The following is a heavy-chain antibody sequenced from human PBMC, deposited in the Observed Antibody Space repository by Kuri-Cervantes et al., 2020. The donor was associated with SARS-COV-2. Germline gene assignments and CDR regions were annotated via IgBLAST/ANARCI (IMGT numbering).Heavy chain of an antibody. CDR1: HFTFSSYA. D-gene: IGHD3-3*01. CDR3: ARDDHPPYDFWSGYYPYYYYGMDV. CDR2: ISYDGNNK. J-gene: IGHJ6*02. V-gene: IGHV3-30*04. Sequence: GGSLRLSCAASHFTFSSYAFHWVRQAPGQGLEWVAAISYDGNNKYFADSVRGRFTVSRDNSKNTLYLEMDGLRPEDTAVYYCARDDHPPYDFWSGYYPYYYYGMDVWGQGTTVTVSS.